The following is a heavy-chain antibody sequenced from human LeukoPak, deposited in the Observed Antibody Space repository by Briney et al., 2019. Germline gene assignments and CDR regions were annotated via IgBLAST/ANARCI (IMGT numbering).Heavy chain of an antibody. CDR2: TYYRSTWYN. V-gene: IGHV6-1*01. CDR1: GDSVSSNSVT. D-gene: IGHD2-21*02. Sequence: SQTLSLTCATSGDSVSSNSVTWNWIRQSPSRGLEWLGRTYYRSTWYNDYAVSVRGRITVNPDTSKNQFSLHLNSVTPEDTAVYYCARRLTQYNCFDPWGQGILVTVSS. CDR3: ARRLTQYNCFDP. J-gene: IGHJ5*02.